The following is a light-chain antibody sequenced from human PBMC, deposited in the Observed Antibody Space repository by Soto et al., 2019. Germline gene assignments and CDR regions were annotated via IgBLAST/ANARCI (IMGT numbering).Light chain of an antibody. CDR3: QQYGSSPWT. V-gene: IGKV3-20*01. CDR2: GAS. J-gene: IGKJ1*01. Sequence: EIVMTQSPATLSVSPGERATLSCRASQTLSSSYLAWYQQKPGQGPRLLIYGASSRATGIPDRFSGSGSGTDFSLTISRLEPEDFVVYYCQQYGSSPWTFGQGTKVDIK. CDR1: QTLSSSY.